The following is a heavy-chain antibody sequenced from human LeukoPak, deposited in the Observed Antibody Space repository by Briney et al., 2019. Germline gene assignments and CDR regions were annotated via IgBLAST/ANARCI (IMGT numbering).Heavy chain of an antibody. Sequence: PGGSLRLSCAASGFTFSSYGMHWVRQAPGKGLEWVAVISYDGSNKYYADSVKGRFTISRDNSKNTLYLQMNSLRAEDTAVYYCAKTYYDFWSGPTWIDYWGQGTLVTVSS. V-gene: IGHV3-30*18. J-gene: IGHJ4*02. D-gene: IGHD3-3*01. CDR1: GFTFSSYG. CDR3: AKTYYDFWSGPTWIDY. CDR2: ISYDGSNK.